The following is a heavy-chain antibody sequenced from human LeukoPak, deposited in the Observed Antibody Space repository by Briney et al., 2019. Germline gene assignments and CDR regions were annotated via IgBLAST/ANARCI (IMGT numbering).Heavy chain of an antibody. CDR2: IGYDGNKI. CDR1: GFTFSSYG. V-gene: IGHV3-30*02. J-gene: IGHJ4*02. CDR3: AKDDSYSGYVY. D-gene: IGHD5-12*01. Sequence: PGGSLRLSCEASGFTFSSYGMQWVRQAPGKGLEWVAFIGYDGNKIYYADSVKGRFTISRDNSKNTLYLQMNSLRAEDTAVYYCAKDDSYSGYVYWGQGTLVTVSS.